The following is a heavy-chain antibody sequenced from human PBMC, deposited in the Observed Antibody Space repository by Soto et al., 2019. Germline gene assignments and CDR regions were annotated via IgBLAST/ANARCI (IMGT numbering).Heavy chain of an antibody. CDR3: ARGRYGSSPQRYYYYGLDV. V-gene: IGHV3-7*05. J-gene: IGHJ6*02. CDR1: GLPFSSDW. CDR2: IKEDGGEI. Sequence: GGSLRLSCVASGLPFSSDWMNWVRQAPGKGLEWVANIKEDGGEIYYVDSVKGRFTISRDNTKNSLYLQMNSLRAEDTAVYYCARGRYGSSPQRYYYYGLDVWGQGTTVTVSS. D-gene: IGHD6-6*01.